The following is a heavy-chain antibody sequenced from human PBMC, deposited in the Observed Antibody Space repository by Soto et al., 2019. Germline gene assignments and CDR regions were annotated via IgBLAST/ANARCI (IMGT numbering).Heavy chain of an antibody. D-gene: IGHD3-10*01. CDR2: ISGSGGST. J-gene: IGHJ6*02. Sequence: ESGGGLVQPGGSLRLSCAASGFTFSSYAMSWVRQAPGKGLEWVSAISGSGGSTYYADSVKGRFTISRDNSKNTLYLQMNSLRAEDTAVYYCAKCKAMVRGARYGMDVWGQGTTVTVSS. CDR1: GFTFSSYA. CDR3: AKCKAMVRGARYGMDV. V-gene: IGHV3-23*01.